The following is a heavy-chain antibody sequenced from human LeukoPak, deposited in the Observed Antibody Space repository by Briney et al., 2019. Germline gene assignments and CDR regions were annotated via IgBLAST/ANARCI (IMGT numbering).Heavy chain of an antibody. CDR2: ISYDRGIK. Sequence: GGSLRLSCAASGFTFSTSALHWVRQAPGKGLEWVTVISYDRGIKYAASVKGRFTTSRDNSKNTLYLQMNSLRPEDTGVYYCARDSREFWSGYSYFEYWGQGTLVTVSS. V-gene: IGHV3-30*04. CDR3: ARDSREFWSGYSYFEY. J-gene: IGHJ4*02. CDR1: GFTFSTSA. D-gene: IGHD3-3*01.